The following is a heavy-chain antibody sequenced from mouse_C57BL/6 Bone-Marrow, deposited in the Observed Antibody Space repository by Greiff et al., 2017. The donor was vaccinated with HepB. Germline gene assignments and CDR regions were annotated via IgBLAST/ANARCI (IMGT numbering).Heavy chain of an antibody. CDR3: ARRIVSLYFDV. CDR2: IDPSDSYT. V-gene: IGHV1-50*01. Sequence: QVQLQQPGAELVKPGASVKLSCKASDYTFTSYWMQWVKQRPGQGLEWIGEIDPSDSYTNYNQKFKGKATLTVDTSSSTAYMQLSSLTSEDSAVYYCARRIVSLYFDVWGTGTTVTVSS. D-gene: IGHD2-10*02. CDR1: DYTFTSYW. J-gene: IGHJ1*03.